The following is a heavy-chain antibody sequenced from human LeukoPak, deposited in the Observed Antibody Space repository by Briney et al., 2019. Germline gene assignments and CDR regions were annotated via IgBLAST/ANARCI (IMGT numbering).Heavy chain of an antibody. J-gene: IGHJ4*02. CDR3: ARGTYYYDSRGYYSGGLDY. CDR2: ISNDGSDK. D-gene: IGHD3-22*01. Sequence: PGGSLRLSCAASGFPFSTYAFHWVPHAPGKGLECVAVISNDGSDKYYPDSVKGRITISRDNSENTLYLQMNSLRAEDTAVYFCARGTYYYDSRGYYSGGLDYWGQGTLVTVSS. V-gene: IGHV3-30*04. CDR1: GFPFSTYA.